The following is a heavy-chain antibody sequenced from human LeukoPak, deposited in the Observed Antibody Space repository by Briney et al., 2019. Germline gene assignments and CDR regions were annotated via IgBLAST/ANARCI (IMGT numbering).Heavy chain of an antibody. CDR3: ATPVYGSGSYYNGFDY. J-gene: IGHJ4*02. CDR2: FDPEDGET. CDR1: GYTLTELS. V-gene: IGHV1-24*01. D-gene: IGHD3-10*01. Sequence: ASVKVSCKVSGYTLTELSMHWVRQAPGKGLEWMGGFDPEDGETIYAQKFQGRVTMTEDTSTDTAYMELGSLRSEDTAVYYCATPVYGSGSYYNGFDYWGQGTLVTVSS.